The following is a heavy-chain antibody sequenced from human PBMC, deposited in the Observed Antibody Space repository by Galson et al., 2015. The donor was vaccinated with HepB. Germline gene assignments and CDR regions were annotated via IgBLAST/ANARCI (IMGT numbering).Heavy chain of an antibody. CDR1: GYTFTSHD. CDR3: LRGSSDGDY. D-gene: IGHD6-6*01. J-gene: IGHJ4*02. CDR2: ISAYNGNR. Sequence: SVKVSCKASGYTFTSHDISWVRQAPRQGLEWMGWISAYNGNRKYAQKVQDRVTMTTDTSTSTAYMELRSLRSDDTAVYYCLRGSSDGDYWGQGTQVTVSS. V-gene: IGHV1-18*01.